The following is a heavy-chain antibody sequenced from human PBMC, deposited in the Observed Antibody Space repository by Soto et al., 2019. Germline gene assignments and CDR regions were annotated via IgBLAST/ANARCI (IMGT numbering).Heavy chain of an antibody. CDR3: ARDSPPNYYDFWSGYYHYYYYYGMDV. Sequence: GASVKVSCKASGYTFTSYAMNWVRQAPGQGLEWMGWINTNTGNPTYAQGFTGRFVFSLDTSVSTAYLQICSLKAEDTAVYYCARDSPPNYYDFWSGYYHYYYYYGMDVWGQGTTVTVSS. CDR1: GYTFTSYA. J-gene: IGHJ6*02. V-gene: IGHV7-4-1*01. D-gene: IGHD3-3*01. CDR2: INTNTGNP.